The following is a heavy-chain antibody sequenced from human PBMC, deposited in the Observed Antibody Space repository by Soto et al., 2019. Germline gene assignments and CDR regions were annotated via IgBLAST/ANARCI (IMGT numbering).Heavy chain of an antibody. CDR1: GYSFTSYW. D-gene: IGHD3-10*01. CDR2: IYPGDSDT. V-gene: IGHV5-51*01. CDR3: ARREVTYYYGSGSYYFEH. Sequence: PGESLKISCKGSGYSFTSYWIGWVRQMPGKGLEWMGIIYPGDSDTRYSPPFQGQVTISADKSISTAYLQWSSLKASDTAMYYCARREVTYYYGSGSYYFEHWGQGTLVTVSS. J-gene: IGHJ4*02.